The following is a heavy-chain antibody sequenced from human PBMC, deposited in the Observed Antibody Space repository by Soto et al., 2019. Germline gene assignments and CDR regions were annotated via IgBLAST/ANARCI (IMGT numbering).Heavy chain of an antibody. V-gene: IGHV3-30*18. Sequence: LRLSCAASGFTFSSYGMHWVRQAPGKGLEWVAVISYDGSNKYYADSVKGRFTISRDNSKNTLYLQMNSLRAEDTAVYYCAKADGDYVGGAQGTRVTV. CDR3: AKADGDYVG. J-gene: IGHJ4*02. CDR1: GFTFSSYG. D-gene: IGHD4-17*01. CDR2: ISYDGSNK.